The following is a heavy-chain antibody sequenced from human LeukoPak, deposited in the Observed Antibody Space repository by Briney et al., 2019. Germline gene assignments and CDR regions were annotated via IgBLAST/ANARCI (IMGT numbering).Heavy chain of an antibody. D-gene: IGHD6-19*01. CDR1: GLTFSNAC. CDR3: TTYSSGPWH. CDR2: IKSKTEGETT. Sequence: GGSLRLSCAASGLTFSNACMSWVRQAPGKGLEWVGRIKSKTEGETTDYATPVKGRFTISRDDSNDTLYLQMDSLKTEDTAVYYCTTYSSGPWHWGQGTLVTVSS. V-gene: IGHV3-15*01. J-gene: IGHJ4*02.